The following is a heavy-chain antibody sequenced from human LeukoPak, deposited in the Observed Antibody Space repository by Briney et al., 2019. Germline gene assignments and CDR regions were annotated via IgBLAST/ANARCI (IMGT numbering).Heavy chain of an antibody. CDR2: ISYDGSNK. CDR1: GFTFSSYG. CDR3: AKGWGMDV. V-gene: IGHV3-30*18. D-gene: IGHD6-13*01. Sequence: GSLRLSCAASGFTFSSYGMHWVRQAPGKGLEWVAVISYDGSNKYYADSVKGRFTISRDNSKNTLYLQMNSLRAEDTAVYYCAKGWGMDVWGQGTTVTVSS. J-gene: IGHJ6*02.